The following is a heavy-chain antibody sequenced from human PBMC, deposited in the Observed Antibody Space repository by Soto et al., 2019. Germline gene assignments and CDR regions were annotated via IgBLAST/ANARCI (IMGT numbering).Heavy chain of an antibody. CDR3: ARQGTSTKYYTMDV. D-gene: IGHD2-2*01. V-gene: IGHV3-21*01. CDR1: GFTFSTYS. Sequence: PGGSLRLSCAGSGFTFSTYSMDWARQAPGKGLEWVSSISSSSSATYINYADSVKGRFTTSRDNAQNSLYLQMNSLRPEDTAVYYCARQGTSTKYYTMDVWGQGTTVTVSS. CDR2: ISSSSSATYI. J-gene: IGHJ6*02.